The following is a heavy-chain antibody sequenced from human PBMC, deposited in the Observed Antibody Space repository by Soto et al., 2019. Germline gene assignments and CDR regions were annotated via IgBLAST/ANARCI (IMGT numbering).Heavy chain of an antibody. Sequence: GESLKISCKGSGYSFTKYWIIWVRQVPGKGLEWMGRIVTSYSYSLYSPSFQGHVTISVDKSISTGYLQWSSLKASDTSMYYCARYCSSSSCSQLYGMDVWGQGTTVTVSS. V-gene: IGHV5-10-1*01. J-gene: IGHJ6*02. CDR2: IVTSYSYS. CDR1: GYSFTKYW. D-gene: IGHD2-15*01. CDR3: ARYCSSSSCSQLYGMDV.